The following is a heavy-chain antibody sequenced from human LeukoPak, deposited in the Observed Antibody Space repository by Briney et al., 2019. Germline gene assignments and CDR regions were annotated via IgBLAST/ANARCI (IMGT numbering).Heavy chain of an antibody. CDR2: INPSGGST. CDR1: GYTFTSYY. CDR3: ARDANSAYCGGDCYSGY. D-gene: IGHD2-21*02. Sequence: ASVKVSCKASGYTFTSYYMHWVRPAPGQGLEWMGIINPSGGSTSYAQKFQGRVTMTRDTSTSTVYMELSSLRSEDTAVYYCARDANSAYCGGDCYSGYWGQGTLVTVSS. J-gene: IGHJ4*02. V-gene: IGHV1-46*01.